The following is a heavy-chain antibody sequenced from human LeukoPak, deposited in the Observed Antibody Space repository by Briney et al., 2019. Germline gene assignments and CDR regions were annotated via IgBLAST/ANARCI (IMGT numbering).Heavy chain of an antibody. CDR2: IRYDGSNK. CDR3: ARDQLLWFGELLEGGFDY. Sequence: GGSLRLSCAVSGFTFSSYGMHWVRQAPGKGLEWVAFIRYDGSNKYYTDSVKGRFTISRDNSKNTLYLQMNSLRAEDTAVYYCARDQLLWFGELLEGGFDYWGQGTLVTVSS. J-gene: IGHJ4*02. CDR1: GFTFSSYG. V-gene: IGHV3-30*02. D-gene: IGHD3-10*01.